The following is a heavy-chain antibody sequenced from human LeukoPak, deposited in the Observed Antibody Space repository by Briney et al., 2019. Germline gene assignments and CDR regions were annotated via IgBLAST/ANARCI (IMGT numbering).Heavy chain of an antibody. CDR1: GFTFDSYS. Sequence: GGSLRLSCAASGFTFDSYSMNWVRQAPGKGLEWVSSVSTISNYTHYADSVKGRFTISRDNAKNSLYLQMNSLRVDDTAVYYCARTYQLLSAPLDVWGKGTTVSVSS. CDR2: VSTISNYT. V-gene: IGHV3-21*01. D-gene: IGHD3-16*02. J-gene: IGHJ6*04. CDR3: ARTYQLLSAPLDV.